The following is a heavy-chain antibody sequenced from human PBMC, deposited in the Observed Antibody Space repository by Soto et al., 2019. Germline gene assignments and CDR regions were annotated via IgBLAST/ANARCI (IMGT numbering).Heavy chain of an antibody. D-gene: IGHD6-19*01. CDR2: IKSSGST. Sequence: QLQLQESGPGLVRPSETLSLFCTVSGGSITRNDHYWGWIRMSPGKGLEWIGDIKSSGSTNYNLSLKIRGSMSVETSTNQFSLTMISVTAADTAVDDCARLGSSGWYPGSYFDYWGQRTLVPVSS. CDR1: GGSITRNDHY. CDR3: ARLGSSGWYPGSYFDY. J-gene: IGHJ4*02. V-gene: IGHV4-39*01.